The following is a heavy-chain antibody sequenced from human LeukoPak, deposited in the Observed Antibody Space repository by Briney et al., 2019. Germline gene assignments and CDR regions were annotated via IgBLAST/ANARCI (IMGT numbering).Heavy chain of an antibody. CDR3: ARGRIAVTGTHFNWFDP. D-gene: IGHD6-19*01. CDR2: IYSGGST. Sequence: GGSLRLSCAASGFTVSNVWMSWVRQAPGKGLEWVSVIYSGGSTYYADSVRGRFTISRDTSKNTLYLQMNSLRAEDTAVYYCARGRIAVTGTHFNWFDPWGQGTLVTVSS. V-gene: IGHV3-66*01. CDR1: GFTVSNVW. J-gene: IGHJ5*02.